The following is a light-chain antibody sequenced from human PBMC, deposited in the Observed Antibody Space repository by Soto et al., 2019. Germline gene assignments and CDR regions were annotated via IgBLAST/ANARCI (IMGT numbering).Light chain of an antibody. Sequence: QSALTQPASVSGSPGQSITISCTGTSSDVGGYIYVSWYQQHPGKAPKLMIYDVTSRPSGVSYRFSGSKSGNTASLTISGLQAEDEADYYCSSYTPSSSYVFGTGTKATVL. CDR3: SSYTPSSSYV. J-gene: IGLJ1*01. V-gene: IGLV2-14*01. CDR1: SSDVGGYIY. CDR2: DVT.